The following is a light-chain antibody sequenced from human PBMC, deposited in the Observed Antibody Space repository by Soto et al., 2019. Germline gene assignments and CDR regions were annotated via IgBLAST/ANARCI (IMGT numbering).Light chain of an antibody. CDR2: ATS. Sequence: VLTQSPATLSLSPGEGATLSCRASQSIGNYLAWYQQKPGQAPRLLIYATSNRATGIPARFSGSGSGTDFTLTISSLQPEDFATYYCQQSYSTPWTFGQGTRWIS. V-gene: IGKV3-11*01. CDR1: QSIGNY. J-gene: IGKJ1*01. CDR3: QQSYSTPWT.